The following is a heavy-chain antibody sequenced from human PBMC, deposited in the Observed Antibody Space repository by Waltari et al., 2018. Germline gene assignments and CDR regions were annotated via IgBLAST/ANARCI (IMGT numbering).Heavy chain of an antibody. CDR2: INAGQGKT. CDR1: GYTFTSYA. CDR3: ARDGHDYGDYALGAFDY. V-gene: IGHV1-3*01. Sequence: QVQLVQSGAEVKKPGASVKVSCKASGYTFTSYAMHWVRQAPGQRLEWMGWINAGQGKTKYSQKFQGRVTITRDTSASTAYMELSSLRSEDTAGYYCARDGHDYGDYALGAFDYWGQGTLVTVSS. D-gene: IGHD4-17*01. J-gene: IGHJ4*02.